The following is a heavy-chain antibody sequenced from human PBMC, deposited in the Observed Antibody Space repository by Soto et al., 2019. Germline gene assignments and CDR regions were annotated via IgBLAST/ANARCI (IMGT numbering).Heavy chain of an antibody. CDR2: MSYDGSKT. V-gene: IGHV3-30-3*01. CDR3: AKDVAKVRGVGNDY. CDR1: GFTFSSYS. D-gene: IGHD3-10*01. Sequence: QVQLVESGGGVVQPGRSLRLSCAASGFTFSSYSMHWVRQAPGKGLEWAALMSYDGSKTEVADSVKGRFTISRDNSKNTVYLQMNSLRAEDTAVYYCAKDVAKVRGVGNDYWGQGTLVTVSS. J-gene: IGHJ4*02.